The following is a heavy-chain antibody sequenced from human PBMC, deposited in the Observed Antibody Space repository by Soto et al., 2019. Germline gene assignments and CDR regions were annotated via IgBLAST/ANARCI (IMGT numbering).Heavy chain of an antibody. Sequence: GGSLRLSCAASGVTFNIYAMRWFRLLPGKGMGWISAISGGGGRSYYADAGRVRFTIYRDNSKNTLYLQRNILRADDTAVYYCVRRLSFNSSWYYLDYLGQGTLVIVS. J-gene: IGHJ4*02. V-gene: IGHV3-23*01. CDR2: ISGGGGRS. CDR3: VRRLSFNSSWYYLDY. CDR1: GVTFNIYA. D-gene: IGHD3-16*02.